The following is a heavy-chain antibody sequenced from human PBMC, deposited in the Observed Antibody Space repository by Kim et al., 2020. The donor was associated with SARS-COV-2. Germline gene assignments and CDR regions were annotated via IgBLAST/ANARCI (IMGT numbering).Heavy chain of an antibody. CDR1: GGSFSGYY. D-gene: IGHD3-10*01. CDR2: INHSGST. J-gene: IGHJ5*02. CDR3: ARYYGSGSFNWFDP. Sequence: SETLSLTCAVYGGSFSGYYWTWIRQPPGKGLEWIGEINHSGSTNYNPSLKSRVTISVDTSKNQFSLKLSSVTAADAPMYYCARYYGSGSFNWFDPWGQGTLVTVSS. V-gene: IGHV4-34*01.